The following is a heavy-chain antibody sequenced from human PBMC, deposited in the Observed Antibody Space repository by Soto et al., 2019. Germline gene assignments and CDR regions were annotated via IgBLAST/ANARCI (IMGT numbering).Heavy chain of an antibody. J-gene: IGHJ6*02. V-gene: IGHV4-39*01. D-gene: IGHD1-7*01. CDR2: IYYSGST. CDR1: GGSISSSSYY. Sequence: SETLSLTCTVSGGSISSSSYYWGWIRQPPGKGLEWIGSIYYSGSTYYNPSLKSRFTISVDTSKNQFSLKLSSVTAADTAVYYCTVPRNLELRSGYYYYGMDVWGQGTTVTVSS. CDR3: TVPRNLELRSGYYYYGMDV.